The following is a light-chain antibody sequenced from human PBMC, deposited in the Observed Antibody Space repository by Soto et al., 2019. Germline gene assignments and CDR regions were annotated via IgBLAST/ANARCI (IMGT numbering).Light chain of an antibody. J-gene: IGKJ1*01. CDR2: GAS. V-gene: IGKV3-20*01. CDR1: QSVNSR. CDR3: QQYGSSLRT. Sequence: EIVLTQSPGTLSFPAGERATLSFRASQSVNSRLAWYQHKPGQAPRLLIYGASSRATGIPDRFSGSGSGTDFTLTISRLEPEDFAVHYCQQYGSSLRTFGQGTKVDI.